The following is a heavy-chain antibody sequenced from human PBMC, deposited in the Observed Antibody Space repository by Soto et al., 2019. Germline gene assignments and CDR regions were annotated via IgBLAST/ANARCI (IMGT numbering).Heavy chain of an antibody. D-gene: IGHD6-13*01. CDR3: AKDAAMVSSTFNYFDY. V-gene: IGHV3-23*01. J-gene: IGHJ4*02. CDR1: GFFFSSYA. CDR2: IGGSGGYK. Sequence: EVQLLESGGGLVQPGGSLRLSCAASGFFFSSYAMSWVRQAPGKGLEWVAGIGGSGGYKSYADSVKGRFTSSRDNSKNRLDLQMESLGAEDTAVYYCAKDAAMVSSTFNYFDYWGQGTLVAVSS.